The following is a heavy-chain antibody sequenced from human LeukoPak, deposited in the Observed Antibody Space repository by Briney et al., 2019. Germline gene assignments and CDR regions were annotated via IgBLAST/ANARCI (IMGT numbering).Heavy chain of an antibody. CDR2: IYYRGST. D-gene: IGHD5-12*01. CDR1: GGSISSSSYY. CDR3: ARPADYPYYYMDV. V-gene: IGHV4-39*07. J-gene: IGHJ6*03. Sequence: SETLSLTCTVSGGSISSSSYYWGWIRQPPGKGLEWIGSIYYRGSTYYNPSLKSRVTISVDTSKNQFSLKLSSVTAADTAVYYCARPADYPYYYMDVWGKGTTVTVSS.